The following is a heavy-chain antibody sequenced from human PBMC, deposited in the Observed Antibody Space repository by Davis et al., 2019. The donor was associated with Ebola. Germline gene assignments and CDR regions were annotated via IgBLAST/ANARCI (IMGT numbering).Heavy chain of an antibody. CDR1: GGSISSSNW. V-gene: IGHV4-4*02. J-gene: IGHJ5*02. Sequence: SETLSLTCAVSGGSISSSNWWRWVRQPPGKGLEWIGEIYHSGSTNYNPSLKSRVTISVDKSKNQFSLKLSSVTAADTAVYYCARAPRRLLLWFRESNWFDPWGQGTLVTVSS. D-gene: IGHD3-10*01. CDR3: ARAPRRLLLWFRESNWFDP. CDR2: IYHSGST.